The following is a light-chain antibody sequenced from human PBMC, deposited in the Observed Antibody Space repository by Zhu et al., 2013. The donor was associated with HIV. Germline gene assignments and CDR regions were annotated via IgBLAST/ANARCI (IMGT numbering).Light chain of an antibody. Sequence: QSVLTQPPSVSAAPGQKVTISCSGSTSNIGNNYVSWYQQFPGTAPKLLIYDDNKRPSGIPGRFSGSKSGTSATLAITGLQTGDEADYYCGTWDSSLSVWVFGGGTKLTVL. V-gene: IGLV1-51*01. CDR2: DDN. CDR3: GTWDSSLSVWV. J-gene: IGLJ3*02. CDR1: TSNIGNNY.